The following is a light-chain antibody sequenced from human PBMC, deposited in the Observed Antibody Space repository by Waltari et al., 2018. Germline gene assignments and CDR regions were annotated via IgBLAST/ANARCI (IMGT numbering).Light chain of an antibody. Sequence: QSALTQPASVSGSPGQSITISCTGSSSHVGGYNSVSWYQQYPGKAPKLMIYDVSNRPSGVSNRFSGSKSGNTASLTISGLQAEDEADYYCSSYTTSSTLGFGGGTKLTVL. CDR3: SSYTTSSTLG. CDR2: DVS. CDR1: SSHVGGYNS. V-gene: IGLV2-14*03. J-gene: IGLJ2*01.